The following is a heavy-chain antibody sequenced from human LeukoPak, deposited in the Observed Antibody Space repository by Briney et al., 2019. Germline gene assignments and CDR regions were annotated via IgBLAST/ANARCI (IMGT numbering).Heavy chain of an antibody. CDR3: ARIRYSSSSGPLGY. D-gene: IGHD6-6*01. Sequence: GESLKISCKGSGYRFTNYWIGWVRQMPGKGLEWMGIIYPGDSETRYSPSFQGQVTISADKSISTAYLQWSGLKASDTAMYYCARIRYSSSSGPLGYWGQGTLVTVSS. V-gene: IGHV5-51*01. CDR2: IYPGDSET. CDR1: GYRFTNYW. J-gene: IGHJ4*02.